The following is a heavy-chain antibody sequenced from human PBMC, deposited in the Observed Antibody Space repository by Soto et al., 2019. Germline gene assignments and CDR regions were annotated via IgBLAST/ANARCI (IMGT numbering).Heavy chain of an antibody. CDR1: GFTVSSNY. D-gene: IGHD1-26*01. J-gene: IGHJ6*02. CDR3: ARDGGSQPDV. Sequence: GGSLRLSCAASGFTVSSNYMSWVRQAPGKGLEWASVIYSGGSTYYADSVKSRFTISRDNSKNTLYLQMNSLRAEDTAVYYCARDGGSQPDVWRQGTTATVSS. CDR2: IYSGGST. V-gene: IGHV3-53*01.